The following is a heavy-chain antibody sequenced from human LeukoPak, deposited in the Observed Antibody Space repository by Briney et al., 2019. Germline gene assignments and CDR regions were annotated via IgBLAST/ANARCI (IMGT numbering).Heavy chain of an antibody. V-gene: IGHV4-61*01. CDR1: GGSISSSSYY. CDR2: IYYSGST. CDR3: ARAKAYDFWSGYRA. J-gene: IGHJ5*02. D-gene: IGHD3-3*01. Sequence: PSETLSLTCTVSGGSISSSSYYWSWIRQPPGKGLEWIGYIYYSGSTNYNPSLKSRVIISVDTSKNQFSLKLSSVTAAGTAVYCCARAKAYDFWSGYRAWGQGTLVTVSS.